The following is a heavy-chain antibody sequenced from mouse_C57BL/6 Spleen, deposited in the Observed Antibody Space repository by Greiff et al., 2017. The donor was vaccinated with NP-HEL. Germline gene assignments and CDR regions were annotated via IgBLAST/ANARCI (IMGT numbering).Heavy chain of an antibody. CDR3: ARSQVGQEFAY. Sequence: VQLQQPGPELVKPGASVKISCKASGYAFSSSWMNWVKQRPGKGLEWIGRIYPGDGDTNYNGKFKGKATLTADKSSSTAYMQLSRLTSEDSAVYFCARSQVGQEFAYWGQGTLVTVSA. D-gene: IGHD4-1*02. V-gene: IGHV1-82*01. CDR2: IYPGDGDT. CDR1: GYAFSSSW. J-gene: IGHJ3*01.